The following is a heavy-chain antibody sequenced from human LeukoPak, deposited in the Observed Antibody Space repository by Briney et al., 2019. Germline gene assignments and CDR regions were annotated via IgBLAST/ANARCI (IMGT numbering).Heavy chain of an antibody. CDR3: AKEPREYCSSTSCPNWFDS. D-gene: IGHD2-2*01. Sequence: PGESLRLSCAASAFTFNNYAMSWVRQAPGKGLEWDSAISASVGTTYYAASVRGRFTISRDNSENTLFLQMNSLRVEDTAVYYCAKEPREYCSSTSCPNWFDSWGQGTLVTVSS. V-gene: IGHV3-23*01. CDR2: ISASVGTT. CDR1: AFTFNNYA. J-gene: IGHJ5*01.